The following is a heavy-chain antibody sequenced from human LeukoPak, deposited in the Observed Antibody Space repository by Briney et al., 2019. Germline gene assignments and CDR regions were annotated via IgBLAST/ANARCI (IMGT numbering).Heavy chain of an antibody. CDR3: ERRYRSGWLLDY. CDR1: GYTFTSYY. V-gene: IGHV1-46*01. D-gene: IGHD6-19*01. Sequence: ASVKVSCKASGYTFTSYYMHWVRQAPGQGLEWMGIINPSGGSTNYAQKFQVRVTMTRNTPTSKVNMELSSLRSEDTSVYYCERRYRSGWLLDYWGQGTLVTVS. J-gene: IGHJ4*02. CDR2: INPSGGST.